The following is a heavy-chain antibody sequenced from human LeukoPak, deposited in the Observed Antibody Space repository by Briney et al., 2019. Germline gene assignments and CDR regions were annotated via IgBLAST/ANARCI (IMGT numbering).Heavy chain of an antibody. V-gene: IGHV3-48*01. CDR2: ISSSSTI. Sequence: PGGSLRLSCAASGFTFSSYSINWVRQAPGKGLEWVSYISSSSTIYYADSVKGRFTISRDNARNSLYLQMNSLRAEDTAVYYCAKDSAMESLDYWGQGTLVTVSS. CDR3: AKDSAMESLDY. CDR1: GFTFSSYS. J-gene: IGHJ4*02. D-gene: IGHD5-18*01.